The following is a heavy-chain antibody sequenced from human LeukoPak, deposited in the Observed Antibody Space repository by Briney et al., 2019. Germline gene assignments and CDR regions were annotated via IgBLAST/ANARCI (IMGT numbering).Heavy chain of an antibody. CDR3: AKTGYSSSWFDY. V-gene: IGHV3-20*04. Sequence: PGGTLRLSCAASGFTFDDYGMSWVRQAPGKGLEWVSGINWNGGSTGYADSVKGRFTISRDNAKNSLYLQMNSLRAEDTALYYCAKTGYSSSWFDYWGQGTLVTVSS. J-gene: IGHJ5*01. CDR2: INWNGGST. CDR1: GFTFDDYG. D-gene: IGHD6-19*01.